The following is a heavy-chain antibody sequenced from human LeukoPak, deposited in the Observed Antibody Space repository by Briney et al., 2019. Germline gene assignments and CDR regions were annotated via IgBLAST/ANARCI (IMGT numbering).Heavy chain of an antibody. Sequence: GGSLRLSCAASGFTFSGYAMSWVRQAPGKGLEWVSVISGSGGSTYYADSVKGRFTISRDNSKNTLYLQMNSLRAEDTAIYYCGRTPYSSSWFFESWGQGTLVTVSS. CDR2: ISGSGGST. CDR3: GRTPYSSSWFFES. CDR1: GFTFSGYA. V-gene: IGHV3-23*01. J-gene: IGHJ4*02. D-gene: IGHD6-13*01.